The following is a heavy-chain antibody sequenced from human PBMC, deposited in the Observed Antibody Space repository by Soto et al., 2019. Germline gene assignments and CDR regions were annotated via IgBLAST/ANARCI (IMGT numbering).Heavy chain of an antibody. CDR1: GGSFSGYY. J-gene: IGHJ4*02. CDR3: ARRIGDY. CDR2: INHSGST. V-gene: IGHV4-34*01. D-gene: IGHD2-15*01. Sequence: QVQLQQWGAGLLKPSETLSLTCAVYGGSFSGYYWSWIRQPPGKGLEWSGEINHSGSTNYNPSLKSRVTISVDTSKNQFSRKLSSVTAADTAVYYCARRIGDYWGQGTLVTVSS.